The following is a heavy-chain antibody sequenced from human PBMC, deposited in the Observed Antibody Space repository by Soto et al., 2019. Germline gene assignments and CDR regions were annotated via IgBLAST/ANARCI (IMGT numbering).Heavy chain of an antibody. CDR3: ARGHDYGGNSDAFDI. V-gene: IGHV1-69*12. D-gene: IGHD2-21*02. J-gene: IGHJ3*02. Sequence: QVQLVQSGAEVKKPGSSVKVSCKASGGTFSTDAINWVRQAPGQGPEWMGGILPIFGTADYAQKFQGRVTXXADVSTTTAYMELSSLRSEDTGVYYCARGHDYGGNSDAFDIWGQGTMVTVSS. CDR1: GGTFSTDA. CDR2: ILPIFGTA.